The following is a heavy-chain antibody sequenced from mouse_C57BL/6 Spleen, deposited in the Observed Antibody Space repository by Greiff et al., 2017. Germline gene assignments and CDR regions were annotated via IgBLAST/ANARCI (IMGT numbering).Heavy chain of an antibody. Sequence: QVQLKHSGAELVKPGASVKISCKASGYAFSSYWMNWVKQRPGKGLEWIGQIYPGDGDTNYNGKFKGKATLTADKSSSTAYMQLSSLTSEDSAVYFCARRGYYYAMDYWGQGTSVTVSS. V-gene: IGHV1-80*01. J-gene: IGHJ4*01. CDR2: IYPGDGDT. CDR1: GYAFSSYW. CDR3: ARRGYYYAMDY.